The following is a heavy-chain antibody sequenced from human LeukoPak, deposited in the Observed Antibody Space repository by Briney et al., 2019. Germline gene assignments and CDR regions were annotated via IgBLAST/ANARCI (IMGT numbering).Heavy chain of an antibody. Sequence: GASVKVSCKASGYTFTSYGISWVRQAPGQGLEWMGWISAYNGNTNYAQKLQGRVTMTTDTSTSTAYMELRSLRSDDTAVYYCARSEDGDYRGLLYYWGQGTLVTVSS. V-gene: IGHV1-18*01. D-gene: IGHD4-17*01. J-gene: IGHJ4*02. CDR1: GYTFTSYG. CDR3: ARSEDGDYRGLLYY. CDR2: ISAYNGNT.